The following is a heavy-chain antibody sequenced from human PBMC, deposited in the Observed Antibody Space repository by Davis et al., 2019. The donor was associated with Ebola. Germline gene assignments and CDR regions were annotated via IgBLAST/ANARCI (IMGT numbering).Heavy chain of an antibody. V-gene: IGHV1-18*04. J-gene: IGHJ6*02. CDR1: GYTFTSYG. Sequence: ASVKVSCKASGYTFTSYGISWVRQAPGQGLEWMGWISAYNGNTNYAQKLQGRVTMTTDTSTSTAYMELRSLRSDDTAVYYCAREPGPVEVMYYRKKNNGMDVWGQGTTVTVS. CDR3: AREPGPVEVMYYRKKNNGMDV. CDR2: ISAYNGNT. D-gene: IGHD1-14*01.